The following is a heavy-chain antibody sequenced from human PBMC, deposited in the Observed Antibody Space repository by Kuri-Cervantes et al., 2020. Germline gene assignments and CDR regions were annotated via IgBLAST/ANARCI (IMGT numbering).Heavy chain of an antibody. J-gene: IGHJ4*02. CDR1: GFTFSSYA. CDR3: ARDDCSGGSCYSNY. D-gene: IGHD2-15*01. V-gene: IGHV3-23*01. Sequence: GESLKISCAASGFTFSSYAMSWVRQAPGKGLEWVSAISGSGGSTYYADSVKCRFTISRDNAKNSLYLQMNSLRAEDTAVYYCARDDCSGGSCYSNYWGQGTLVTVSS. CDR2: ISGSGGST.